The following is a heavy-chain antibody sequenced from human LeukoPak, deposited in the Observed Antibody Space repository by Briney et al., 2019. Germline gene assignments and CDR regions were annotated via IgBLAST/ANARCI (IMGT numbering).Heavy chain of an antibody. Sequence: PGGSLRLSCAASGFTFSPYSINWIRQAPGKGLEWVSYINSVRTTYYADSVAGRLTISRDNAKNSVYLQMNSLRAEDTAVYYCARRSRGNIAAAGHFDYWGQGTLVTVSS. CDR1: GFTFSPYS. D-gene: IGHD6-13*01. J-gene: IGHJ4*02. CDR3: ARRSRGNIAAAGHFDY. V-gene: IGHV3-48*01. CDR2: INSVRTT.